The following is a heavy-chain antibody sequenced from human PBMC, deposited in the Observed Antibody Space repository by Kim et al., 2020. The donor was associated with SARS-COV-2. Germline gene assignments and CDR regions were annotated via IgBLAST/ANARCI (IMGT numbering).Heavy chain of an antibody. Sequence: SETLSLTCTVSGGSISSGGYYWSWIRQHPGKGLEWIGYIYYSGSNYYNPSLKSRVTISVDTSKNQFSLKLSSVTAADTAVYYCARGGLQGGSGSYFWYFDLWGRGTLVTVSS. V-gene: IGHV4-31*03. CDR1: GGSISSGGYY. D-gene: IGHD3-10*01. J-gene: IGHJ2*01. CDR2: IYYSGSN. CDR3: ARGGLQGGSGSYFWYFDL.